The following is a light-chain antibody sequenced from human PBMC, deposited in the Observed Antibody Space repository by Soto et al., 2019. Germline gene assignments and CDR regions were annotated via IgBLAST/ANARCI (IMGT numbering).Light chain of an antibody. Sequence: EIVMTQSPATLSVSPGERATLSCRASQSVSSSLPWYQQKPGQAPRLLIQGASTRATDIPARFSGSGSGTEFPLTITSLQSEDFAVYYCQQYHDWHLTFGGGTTVEVK. J-gene: IGKJ4*01. V-gene: IGKV3-15*01. CDR1: QSVSSS. CDR3: QQYHDWHLT. CDR2: GAS.